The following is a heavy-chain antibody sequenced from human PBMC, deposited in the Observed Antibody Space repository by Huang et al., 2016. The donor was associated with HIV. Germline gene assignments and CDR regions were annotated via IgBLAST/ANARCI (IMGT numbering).Heavy chain of an antibody. J-gene: IGHJ3*02. D-gene: IGHD3-22*01. CDR3: ARHFSYYDSSGYTPWDAFDI. Sequence: QLQLQGSGPGLVKPSETLSLTCTVSGGSITSSSYYWGWIRQPPGKGLEWVGSIYYSGGTDYHPYLKSRVTVSVDTSKSQFSLKLSSVTAADTAVYYCARHFSYYDSSGYTPWDAFDIWGQGTMVTVSS. CDR1: GGSITSSSYY. CDR2: IYYSGGT. V-gene: IGHV4-39*01.